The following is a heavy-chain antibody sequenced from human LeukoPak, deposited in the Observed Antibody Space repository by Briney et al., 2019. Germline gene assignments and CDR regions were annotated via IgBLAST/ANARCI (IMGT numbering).Heavy chain of an antibody. D-gene: IGHD6-13*01. J-gene: IGHJ5*02. CDR3: ARGSGINHYNWFDP. V-gene: IGHV3-23*01. Sequence: GGSLILSCAASGFSFSSYAMNWVRQAPGKGLEWVSGIRDSGGSTFYADSVKGRFTISRDNSKNILSLQMSSLRADDTALYYCARGSGINHYNWFDPWGQGTLVTVSS. CDR1: GFSFSSYA. CDR2: IRDSGGST.